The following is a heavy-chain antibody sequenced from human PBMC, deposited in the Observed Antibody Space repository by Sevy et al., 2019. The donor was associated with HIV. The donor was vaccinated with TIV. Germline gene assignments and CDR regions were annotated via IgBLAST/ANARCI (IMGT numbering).Heavy chain of an antibody. CDR1: GLSVTNNG. CDR2: ISYDGINK. J-gene: IGHJ6*02. CDR3: AKDFTGFYGMDV. V-gene: IGHV3-30*18. Sequence: GGSLRLSCEVSGLSVTNNGMHWVRQAPGKGLEWVAVISYDGINKYYGDSVKGRFIISRDRSKNTLYLQMNILRIEDTAVYYCAKDFTGFYGMDVWGQGTTVTV. D-gene: IGHD3-9*01.